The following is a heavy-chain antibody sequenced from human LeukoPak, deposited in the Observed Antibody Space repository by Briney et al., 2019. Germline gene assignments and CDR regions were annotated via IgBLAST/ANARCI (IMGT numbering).Heavy chain of an antibody. CDR2: ISSYNGNT. D-gene: IGHD1-26*01. CDR1: GYTFTTYG. V-gene: IGHV1-18*01. Sequence: ASVEVSCKASGYTFTTYGISWVRQAPGQGLEWMGWISSYNGNTNYAQKLQGRVTMTTDTSTNTAYMELRSLISDDTAVYYCARDSSPQFYSGSSPFDYWGQGTLVTVSS. CDR3: ARDSSPQFYSGSSPFDY. J-gene: IGHJ4*02.